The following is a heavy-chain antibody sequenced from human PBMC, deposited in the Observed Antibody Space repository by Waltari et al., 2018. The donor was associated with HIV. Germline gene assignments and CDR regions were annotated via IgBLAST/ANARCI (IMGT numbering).Heavy chain of an antibody. D-gene: IGHD3-3*01. CDR3: VKDGASTIFGVLNGMDV. J-gene: IGHJ6*02. V-gene: IGHV3-9*01. Sequence: EVQLVESGGGSVQPGRSLRLSCTASGITFGDYAMPWVRQHPGKGLEWVSGISWNSGDIAYADSVKGRFTISRDNTKNSLFLQMNSVRVEDTALYYCVKDGASTIFGVLNGMDVWGQGTTVTVSS. CDR1: GITFGDYA. CDR2: ISWNSGDI.